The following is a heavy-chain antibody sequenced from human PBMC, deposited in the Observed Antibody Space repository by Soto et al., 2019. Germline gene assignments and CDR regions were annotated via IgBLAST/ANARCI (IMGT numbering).Heavy chain of an antibody. CDR2: INSNTGGT. CDR3: ARDPGYYGLDF. V-gene: IGHV1-2*02. Sequence: QVQLLQSGAEVKKPGASVKVSCKASGYTFTDYYMQWVRQAPGQGLEWLGWINSNTGGTNYAQKFRGRVTMTRDTSITTAYMELSRLGSDDTAVYYCARDPGYYGLDFWGQGTTVIVSS. CDR1: GYTFTDYY. J-gene: IGHJ6*02.